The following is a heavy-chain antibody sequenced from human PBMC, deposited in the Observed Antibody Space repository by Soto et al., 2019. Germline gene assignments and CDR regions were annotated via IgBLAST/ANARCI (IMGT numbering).Heavy chain of an antibody. CDR3: ARANSTGISD. V-gene: IGHV3-74*01. CDR1: GFTFSSYW. J-gene: IGHJ4*02. Sequence: GGSLRLSCAASGFTFSSYWVHRLRQAPWKGLVWVSRLTSDASTKGYPDYVKGPFTIYRENAKNTLHLQMNSLRPDETRVYYCARANSTGISDWGQGTLVTVSS. D-gene: IGHD4-4*01. CDR2: LTSDASTK.